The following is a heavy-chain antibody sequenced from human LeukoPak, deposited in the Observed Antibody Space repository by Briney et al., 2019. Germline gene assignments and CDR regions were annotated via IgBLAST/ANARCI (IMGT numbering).Heavy chain of an antibody. V-gene: IGHV3-53*01. CDR1: GFTVSSNY. Sequence: PGGSLRLSCTASGFTVSSNYMSWVRQAPGKGLEWVSVIYTSGSTNYADSVKGRFTISRDNSKNTLYLQMNSLRAEDTAVYYCARDLGQFTDIWGQGTMVTVSS. CDR3: ARDLGQFTDI. J-gene: IGHJ3*02. CDR2: IYTSGST. D-gene: IGHD5-24*01.